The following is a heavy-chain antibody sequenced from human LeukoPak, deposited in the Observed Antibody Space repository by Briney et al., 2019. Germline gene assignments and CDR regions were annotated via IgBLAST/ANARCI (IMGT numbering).Heavy chain of an antibody. CDR2: INHSGST. J-gene: IGHJ6*03. V-gene: IGHV4-34*01. Sequence: PSETLSLTCAVYGGSFSGYYWSWIRQPPGKGLEWIGEINHSGSTNYNPSLKSRVTISVDTSKNQFSLKLSSVPAADTAVYYCARRYLYYYYYMDVWGKGTTVTVSS. CDR1: GGSFSGYY. CDR3: ARRYLYYYYYMDV. D-gene: IGHD2-2*02.